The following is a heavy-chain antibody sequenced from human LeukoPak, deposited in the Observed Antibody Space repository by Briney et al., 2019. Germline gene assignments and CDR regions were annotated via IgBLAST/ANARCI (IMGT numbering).Heavy chain of an antibody. CDR3: ARIKQLRLPATFDY. Sequence: GGSLRLSCTASGFTFSTYGMSWVRQAPGKGLEWVANIKHAGSEEYYVDSVKGRFTISRDNAKTSLYLQMNSLRAEDTAVYFCARIKQLRLPATFDYWGQGTLVTVSS. D-gene: IGHD5-12*01. V-gene: IGHV3-7*01. CDR2: IKHAGSEE. J-gene: IGHJ4*02. CDR1: GFTFSTYG.